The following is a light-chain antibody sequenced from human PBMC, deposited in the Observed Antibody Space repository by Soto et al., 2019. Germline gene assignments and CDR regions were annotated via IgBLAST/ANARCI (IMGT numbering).Light chain of an antibody. V-gene: IGKV1-5*01. Sequence: DFQMTQSPSTLSAFVGDRVSITCRASENISNLLAWYQQKPGKAPKLLIFDASSLESGVPSRFSGSGYGTEFTLTISSLQPDDCATYHCQQYNAYPWTFGQGTKVDIK. CDR3: QQYNAYPWT. J-gene: IGKJ1*01. CDR2: DAS. CDR1: ENISNL.